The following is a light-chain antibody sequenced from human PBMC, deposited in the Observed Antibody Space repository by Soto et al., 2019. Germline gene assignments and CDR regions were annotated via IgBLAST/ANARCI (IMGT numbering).Light chain of an antibody. J-gene: IGKJ1*01. Sequence: DSVMTQSPLSLPVTPGAPASISCRSSQSLLHSNGYNYLDWYLQKPGQSPQLLISLGSNRSSGVPERFSGSRAGTDFTLTISRVEAEDVRVYYCMQPLQTPRTFGQGTKVEIK. V-gene: IGKV2-28*01. CDR2: LGS. CDR1: QSLLHSNGYNY. CDR3: MQPLQTPRT.